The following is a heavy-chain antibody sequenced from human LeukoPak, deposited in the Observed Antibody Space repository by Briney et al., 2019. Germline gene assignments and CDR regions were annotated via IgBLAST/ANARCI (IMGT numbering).Heavy chain of an antibody. CDR1: GGSFSGHY. CDR2: STHTGDT. D-gene: IGHD5-18*01. V-gene: IGHV4-34*01. Sequence: SETLSLTCAVYGGSFSGHYWTWIRQCPGKGREWMGESTHTGDTNYSPSLKSRVTTSVDTSKNQFSLNLTSVTAADTAVYFCGRAVGYNYGNPYWYFDLWGRGTLVTVT. J-gene: IGHJ2*01. CDR3: GRAVGYNYGNPYWYFDL.